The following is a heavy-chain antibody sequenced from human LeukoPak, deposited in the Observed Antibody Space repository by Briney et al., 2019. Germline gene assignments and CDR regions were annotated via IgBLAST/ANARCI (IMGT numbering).Heavy chain of an antibody. CDR2: ISNSGGTT. D-gene: IGHD6-13*01. CDR3: AKDPPSTSRYAFDM. V-gene: IGHV3-23*01. J-gene: IGHJ3*02. CDR1: GFTFSTYA. Sequence: GGSLRLSCAASGFTFSTYAMTWGRQAPGKGLEWVSSISNSGGTTYYADSVKGRFTISRYNSKNALYLQMDSLRAEDTALYYCAKDPPSTSRYAFDMWGQGTMVTVSS.